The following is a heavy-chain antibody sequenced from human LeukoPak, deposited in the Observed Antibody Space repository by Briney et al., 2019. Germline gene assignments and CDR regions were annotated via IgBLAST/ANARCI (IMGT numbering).Heavy chain of an antibody. Sequence: ASVTVSCKASGYTFTGYHMHWVRQAPGQGLEWMGWINPNSGGTNYAQKFQGRVTMTRDTSISTAYMELSRLRSDDTAVYYCARAQKKYYYDSSGYHSRDYFDYWGQGTLVTVSS. CDR1: GYTFTGYH. D-gene: IGHD3-22*01. CDR3: ARAQKKYYYDSSGYHSRDYFDY. V-gene: IGHV1-2*02. CDR2: INPNSGGT. J-gene: IGHJ4*02.